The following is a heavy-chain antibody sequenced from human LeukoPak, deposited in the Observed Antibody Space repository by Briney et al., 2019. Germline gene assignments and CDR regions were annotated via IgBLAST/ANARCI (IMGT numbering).Heavy chain of an antibody. CDR3: AKMDPDYYGSGSYYGY. CDR2: ISGSGGST. V-gene: IGHV3-23*01. D-gene: IGHD3-10*01. J-gene: IGHJ4*02. Sequence: PGGSLRLSCAASGFTFSNYAMGWVRQAPGKGLEWVSAISGSGGSTYHADSVKGRFTISRDNSKNTLYLQMNSLRAEDTAVYYCAKMDPDYYGSGSYYGYWGQGTLVTVSS. CDR1: GFTFSNYA.